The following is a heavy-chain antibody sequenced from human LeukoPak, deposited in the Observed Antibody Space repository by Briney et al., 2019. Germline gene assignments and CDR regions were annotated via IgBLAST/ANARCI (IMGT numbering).Heavy chain of an antibody. D-gene: IGHD6-19*01. CDR3: AKDDVAVAGRGENWFDP. CDR2: ISYDGSNK. CDR1: GFTFSSYG. V-gene: IGHV3-30*18. J-gene: IGHJ5*02. Sequence: PGGSLRLSCAASGFTFSSYGMHWVRQAPGKGLEGVAVISYDGSNKYYADSVKGRFTISRDNSKNTLYLQMNSLRAEDTAVYYCAKDDVAVAGRGENWFDPWGQGTLVTVSS.